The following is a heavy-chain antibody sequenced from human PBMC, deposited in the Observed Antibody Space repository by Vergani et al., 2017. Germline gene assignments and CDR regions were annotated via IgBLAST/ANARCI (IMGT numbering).Heavy chain of an antibody. D-gene: IGHD1-26*01. Sequence: QLVESGGDLVQPGGSLRLSCAVSGFTVSSHYMSWVRQAPGKGLEWISYMSSGDSIYYADSVKGRFTVSRDNSKDTLFLQMNGLRPEDTGTYFFAKKGGSLYYYGVDVWGQGTTITVSS. CDR1: GFTVSSHY. J-gene: IGHJ6*02. CDR3: AKKGGSLYYYGVDV. CDR2: MSSGDSI. V-gene: IGHV3-66*02.